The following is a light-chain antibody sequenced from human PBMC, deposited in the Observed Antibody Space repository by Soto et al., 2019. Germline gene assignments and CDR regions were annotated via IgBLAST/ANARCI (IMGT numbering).Light chain of an antibody. CDR1: QSVSSK. V-gene: IGKV3-11*01. Sequence: DIVLTQSPATLSSSPGERDTLSCRASQSVSSKLAWYQHKPGQAPRLLIYDTSNGATGIPGRFSGSVSGTDFTLTISCLEPEDFAVYYCHHRNGGPLTFGQGTKVEIK. CDR2: DTS. CDR3: HHRNGGPLT. J-gene: IGKJ1*01.